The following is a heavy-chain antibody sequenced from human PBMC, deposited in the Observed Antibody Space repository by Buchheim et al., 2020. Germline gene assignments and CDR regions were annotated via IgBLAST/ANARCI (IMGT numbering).Heavy chain of an antibody. CDR1: GGSISSSSYY. Sequence: QLQLQESGPGLVKPSETLSLTCTVSGGSISSSSYYWGWIRQPPGKGLEWIGSIYYSGSTYYNPSLKSRVTISVDTSQNQFSLKLSSVTAADTAVYYCARGLPYSGSYSGRDFDYWGQGTL. D-gene: IGHD1-26*01. CDR2: IYYSGST. CDR3: ARGLPYSGSYSGRDFDY. V-gene: IGHV4-39*01. J-gene: IGHJ4*02.